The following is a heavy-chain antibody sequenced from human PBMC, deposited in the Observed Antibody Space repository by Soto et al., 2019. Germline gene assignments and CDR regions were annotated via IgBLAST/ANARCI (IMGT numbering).Heavy chain of an antibody. Sequence: SETLSLTCTVSGGSISSGDYYWSWIRQPPGKGLEWIGYIYYSGSTYYNPSLKSRVTISVDTSKNQFSLKLSSVTAADTAVYYCARDPQCSGGSCYPMNDYWGQGTLVTVSS. J-gene: IGHJ4*02. CDR3: ARDPQCSGGSCYPMNDY. CDR2: IYYSGST. V-gene: IGHV4-30-4*01. CDR1: GGSISSGDYY. D-gene: IGHD2-15*01.